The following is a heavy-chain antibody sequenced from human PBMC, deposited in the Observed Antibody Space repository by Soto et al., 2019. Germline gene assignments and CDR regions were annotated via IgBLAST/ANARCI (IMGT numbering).Heavy chain of an antibody. CDR1: GGTFSSYA. CDR2: IIPIFGTA. V-gene: IGHV1-69*06. Sequence: SVKVSCKASGGTFSSYAISWVRQAPGQGLEWMGGIIPIFGTANYAQKFQGRVTITADKSTSTAYMELSSLRSEDTAVYYCASPYYYDSSGYYSSNDYYFDYWGQGTLVTVSS. CDR3: ASPYYYDSSGYYSSNDYYFDY. J-gene: IGHJ4*02. D-gene: IGHD3-22*01.